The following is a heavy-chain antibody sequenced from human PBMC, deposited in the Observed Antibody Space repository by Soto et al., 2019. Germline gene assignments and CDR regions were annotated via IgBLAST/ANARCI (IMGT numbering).Heavy chain of an antibody. J-gene: IGHJ4*02. V-gene: IGHV4-4*02. CDR1: SGSLGSGIW. CDR3: AGAASLSPVGF. D-gene: IGHD6-6*01. Sequence: VQLQESGPGLVEPSGTLSLTCTASSGSLGSGIWWSWVRQPPGKGLEWIGELYHTGNTNYNPPLRSRLTTSVDASKSQFSLTLSSVTAANTAVYYCAGAASLSPVGFWGRGTLVTVSS. CDR2: LYHTGNT.